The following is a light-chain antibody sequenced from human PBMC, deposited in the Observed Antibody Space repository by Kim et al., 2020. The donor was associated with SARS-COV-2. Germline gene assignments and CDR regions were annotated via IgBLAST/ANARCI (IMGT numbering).Light chain of an antibody. V-gene: IGKV1-33*01. J-gene: IGKJ2*01. CDR1: QEIKNY. Sequence: SASVGDRVTITCQASQEIKNYLNWYQQKPGRAPKLLIYDASNLETGVPSRFSGSAYGTDFTFTITSLQPEDIATYYCQQYDTIPVTFGQGTKLEI. CDR2: DAS. CDR3: QQYDTIPVT.